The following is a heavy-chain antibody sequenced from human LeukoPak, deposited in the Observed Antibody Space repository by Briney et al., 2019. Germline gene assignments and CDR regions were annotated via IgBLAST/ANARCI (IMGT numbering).Heavy chain of an antibody. J-gene: IGHJ4*02. Sequence: SETLSLTCTVSGGSISSGSYYWSWIRQPAGKGLEWIGRIYTSGSTNYNPPLKSRVTISVDTSKNQFSLKLSSVTAADTAVYYCARESSYDFWSGYYNFDYWGQGTLVTVSS. CDR1: GGSISSGSYY. D-gene: IGHD3-3*01. CDR3: ARESSYDFWSGYYNFDY. V-gene: IGHV4-61*02. CDR2: IYTSGST.